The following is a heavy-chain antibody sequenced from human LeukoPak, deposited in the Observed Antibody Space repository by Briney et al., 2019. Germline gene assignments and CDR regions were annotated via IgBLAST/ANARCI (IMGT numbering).Heavy chain of an antibody. D-gene: IGHD2-15*01. V-gene: IGHV3-30*02. CDR1: GFTFSSYG. Sequence: GGSLRLSCAASGFTFSSYGMHWVRQAPGKGLEWVAFIRYDGSNKYYADSVKGRFSISRDNSKNTLYRQMSSLRAEDSALYYCAKIPFCSGGSCYAGYFDYWGQGTLVTVSS. CDR2: IRYDGSNK. J-gene: IGHJ4*02. CDR3: AKIPFCSGGSCYAGYFDY.